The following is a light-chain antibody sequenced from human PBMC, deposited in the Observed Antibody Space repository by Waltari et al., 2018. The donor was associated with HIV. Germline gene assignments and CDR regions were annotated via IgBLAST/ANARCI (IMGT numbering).Light chain of an antibody. Sequence: QSALTQPPSVSGAPGQRVTITCTGLRSTNFGTTYDVHWYQHLPGTGPRLIISTNANRPPGVPDRFSASKSGTSASLTITGLQAEDEATYYCQSFDRLSALPVFGGGTMVTV. J-gene: IGLJ2*01. CDR1: RSTNFGTTYD. V-gene: IGLV1-40*01. CDR3: QSFDRLSALPV. CDR2: TNA.